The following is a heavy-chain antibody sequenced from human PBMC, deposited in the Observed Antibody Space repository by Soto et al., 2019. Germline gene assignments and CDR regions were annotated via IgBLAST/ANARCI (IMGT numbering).Heavy chain of an antibody. CDR1: GFTFSSYS. Sequence: EVQLVESGGGLVQPGGSLRLSCAASGFTFSSYSMNWVRQAPGKGLEWVSYISSSGRTIYYADSVTGRFTISRDSAKKSLYLQLYSLTVEFTAVYYCPRDRLAVVRGLIDYWGQGALVTVFS. J-gene: IGHJ4*02. V-gene: IGHV3-48*01. CDR3: PRDRLAVVRGLIDY. D-gene: IGHD3-10*01. CDR2: ISSSGRTI.